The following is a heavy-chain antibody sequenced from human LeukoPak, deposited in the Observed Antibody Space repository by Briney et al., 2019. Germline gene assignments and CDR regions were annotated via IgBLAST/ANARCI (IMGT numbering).Heavy chain of an antibody. Sequence: SETLSLTCAVYGGSFSGYYWSWIRQPPEKGLEWIGEINHSGSTNYNPSLKSRVTISVDTSKNQFSLKLSSVTAADTAVYYCARGRPRGGSYGTMGRTTRTKSLDYWGQGTLVTVSS. V-gene: IGHV4-34*01. CDR3: ARGRPRGGSYGTMGRTTRTKSLDY. CDR2: INHSGST. J-gene: IGHJ4*02. D-gene: IGHD3-16*01. CDR1: GGSFSGYY.